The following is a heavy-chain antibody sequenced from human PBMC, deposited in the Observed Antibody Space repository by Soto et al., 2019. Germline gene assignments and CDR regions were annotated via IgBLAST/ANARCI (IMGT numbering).Heavy chain of an antibody. CDR3: ARGGVAVVVVPAASSYWYFDL. CDR1: GHTFTSYA. CDR2: INAGNGNT. V-gene: IGHV1-3*01. D-gene: IGHD2-2*01. J-gene: IGHJ2*01. Sequence: QVQLVQSGAEVKKPGASVKVSCKASGHTFTSYAMHWVRQAPGQRLEWMGWINAGNGNTKYSQKFQGRVTITRDTSASTAYMELSSLRSEDTAVYYCARGGVAVVVVPAASSYWYFDLWGRGTLVTVSS.